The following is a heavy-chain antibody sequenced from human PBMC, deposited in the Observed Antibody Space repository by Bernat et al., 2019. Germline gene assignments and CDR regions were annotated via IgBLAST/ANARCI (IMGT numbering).Heavy chain of an antibody. CDR3: ARGPLIMITFGGVIVDAFDI. D-gene: IGHD3-16*02. CDR2: INHSGST. J-gene: IGHJ3*02. CDR1: DGSFSGYY. Sequence: QVHLQHWGAGLLKPSETLSLTCAVYDGSFSGYYWSWIRQPPGKGLEWIGEINHSGSTNYNPSHKSRVTISLDTSKTQFYLKLSSVTAADTAVYYCARGPLIMITFGGVIVDAFDIWGQGTMVTVSS. V-gene: IGHV4-34*02.